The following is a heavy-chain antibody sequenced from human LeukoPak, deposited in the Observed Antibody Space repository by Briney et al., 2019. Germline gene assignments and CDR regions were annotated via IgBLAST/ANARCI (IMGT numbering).Heavy chain of an antibody. CDR1: GFTFSSYS. Sequence: GGSLRLSCAASGFTFSSYSMNWVRQAPGMGLEWVSYLSSSGTFIYYADSVKGRFTISRDNAKNSLYLQMSSLRDEDTAVYFCALKGPDYWGQGTLVTVSS. CDR2: LSSSGTFI. V-gene: IGHV3-48*02. J-gene: IGHJ4*02. CDR3: ALKGPDY.